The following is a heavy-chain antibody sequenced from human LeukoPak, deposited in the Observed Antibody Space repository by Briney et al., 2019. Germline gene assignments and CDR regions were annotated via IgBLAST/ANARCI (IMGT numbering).Heavy chain of an antibody. CDR3: ARVQGLQLKSGSEY. V-gene: IGHV3-21*01. J-gene: IGHJ4*02. D-gene: IGHD5-24*01. CDR2: ISSSSNYI. Sequence: PGGSLRLSCAASGFTFGSYTINCVRQAPGKGLEWVSSISSSSNYIYYADSVKGRFTISRDNAKNSLFLQMNSPRAEDWARYYCARVQGLQLKSGSEYWGQGTLVTVSS. CDR1: GFTFGSYT.